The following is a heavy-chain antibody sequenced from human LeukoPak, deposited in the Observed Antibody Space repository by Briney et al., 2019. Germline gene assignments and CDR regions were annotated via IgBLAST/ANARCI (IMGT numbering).Heavy chain of an antibody. D-gene: IGHD2-21*01. CDR2: ISAYNGNT. CDR3: GRVWSYYYYGMDV. Sequence: ASVKVSCMASGYTFTSYGISWVRQAPGQGLEWMGWISAYNGNTNYAQKLQGRVTMTTDTSTSTAYMELRSLRSDDTAVYYCGRVWSYYYYGMDVWGQGTTVTVSS. CDR1: GYTFTSYG. V-gene: IGHV1-18*01. J-gene: IGHJ6*02.